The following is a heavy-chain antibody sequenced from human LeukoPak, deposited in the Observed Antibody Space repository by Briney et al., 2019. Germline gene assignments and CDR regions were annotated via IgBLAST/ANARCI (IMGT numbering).Heavy chain of an antibody. CDR2: ISYDGSNK. J-gene: IGHJ6*02. Sequence: GGSLRLSCAASEFTFSSYAMHWVRQAPGKGLEWVAVISYDGSNKYYADSVKGRFTISRDNSKNTLYLQMNSLRAEDTAVYYCARERTATGGMDVWGQGTTVTVSS. CDR1: EFTFSSYA. CDR3: ARERTATGGMDV. V-gene: IGHV3-30-3*01. D-gene: IGHD5-12*01.